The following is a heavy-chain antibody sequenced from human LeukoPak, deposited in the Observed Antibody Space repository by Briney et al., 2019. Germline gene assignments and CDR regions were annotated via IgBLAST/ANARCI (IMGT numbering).Heavy chain of an antibody. V-gene: IGHV3-49*03. D-gene: IGHD3-22*01. CDR2: IRSKAYGGTT. J-gene: IGHJ4*02. CDR1: GFTFGDYA. CDR3: TRDAVYYYDSSGYYPDY. Sequence: GGSLRLSCTASGFTFGDYAMSWFRQAPGKGLEWVGFIRSKAYGGTTEYAASVKGKFTISRDDSKSIAYLQMNSLKTEDTAVYYCTRDAVYYYDSSGYYPDYWGQGTLVTVSS.